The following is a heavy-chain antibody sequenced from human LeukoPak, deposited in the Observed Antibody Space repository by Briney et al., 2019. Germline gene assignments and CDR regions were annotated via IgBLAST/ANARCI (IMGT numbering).Heavy chain of an antibody. CDR3: ARNYGDSNKYYFDY. Sequence: GRSLRLSCAASGFTFSSYAMHWVRQAPGKGLEWVAVISYDGSNEYYADSVKGRFTISRDNSKNTLYLQMNSLRAEDTAVYYCARNYGDSNKYYFDYWGQGTLVTVSS. CDR2: ISYDGSNE. CDR1: GFTFSSYA. V-gene: IGHV3-30-3*01. D-gene: IGHD4-17*01. J-gene: IGHJ4*02.